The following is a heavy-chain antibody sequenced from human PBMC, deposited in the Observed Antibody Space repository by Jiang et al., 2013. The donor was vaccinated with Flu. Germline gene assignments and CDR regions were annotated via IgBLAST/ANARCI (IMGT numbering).Heavy chain of an antibody. J-gene: IGHJ4*02. D-gene: IGHD2-15*01. Sequence: VANIKPDGSDKYYVESVKGRFTISRDNAKNSLYLQMNSLRDEDTAVYYCGRDHNWVVADYWGQGTLVTVSS. CDR3: GRDHNWVVADY. V-gene: IGHV3-7*03. CDR2: IKPDGSDK.